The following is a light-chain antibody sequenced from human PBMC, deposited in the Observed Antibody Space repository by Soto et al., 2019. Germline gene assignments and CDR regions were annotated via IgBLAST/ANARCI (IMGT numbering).Light chain of an antibody. CDR2: EVS. J-gene: IGLJ1*01. Sequence: QSALTQPASVSGSPGQSITISCTGSISDVGAYDYVSWYQEHPGKVPKLIIYEVSNRPSGVSNRFSGSKSGNTASLTISGLQAEDEADYFCSSYTSSSLYVFGTGTKVTVL. CDR3: SSYTSSSLYV. CDR1: ISDVGAYDY. V-gene: IGLV2-14*01.